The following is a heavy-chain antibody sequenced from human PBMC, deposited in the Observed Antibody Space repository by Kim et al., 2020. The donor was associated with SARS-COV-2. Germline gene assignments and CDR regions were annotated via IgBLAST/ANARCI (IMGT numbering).Heavy chain of an antibody. CDR2: INGDGTTT. J-gene: IGHJ6*01. CDR1: GFTFSSYW. Sequence: GGSRRLSCAVSGFTFSSYWMHWVRQAPGKGLVWVSRINGDGTTTTYADSVKGRFTISRDNAKNTLFLQVNSLSADDTAVYYCTRGGGQHVAYGLDQWG. CDR3: TRGGGQHVAYGLDQ. V-gene: IGHV3-74*01. D-gene: IGHD3-10*01.